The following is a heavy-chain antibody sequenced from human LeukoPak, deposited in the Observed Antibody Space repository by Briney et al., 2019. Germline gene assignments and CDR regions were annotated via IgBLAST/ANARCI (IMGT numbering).Heavy chain of an antibody. V-gene: IGHV4-59*08. CDR2: IYYSGSS. J-gene: IGHJ3*02. D-gene: IGHD5-24*01. CDR3: ATDGRDGYLDVFDI. CDR1: GGSISDYY. Sequence: SETLALTCTVSGGSISDYYWNWIRQPPGKGLDWIGYIYYSGSSNHNPSLKSRVTMSVDTSKNQFSLKLNSVTAADTAVYFCATDGRDGYLDVFDIWGQGTVVTVSS.